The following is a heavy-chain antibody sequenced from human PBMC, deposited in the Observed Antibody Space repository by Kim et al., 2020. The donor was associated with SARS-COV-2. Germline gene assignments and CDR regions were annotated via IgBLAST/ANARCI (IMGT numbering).Heavy chain of an antibody. Sequence: ASVKVSCKASGYSFTDYAMNWVRQAPGQGLEWMGWVNAGNGNTKYSQKFQGRVTLTRDTAATTAYMELSSLRSEDTAVYYCARGTWTHHHGTYYFDYWGQGTLVPVSS. CDR3: ARGTWTHHHGTYYFDY. CDR2: VNAGNGNT. V-gene: IGHV1-3*01. J-gene: IGHJ4*02. CDR1: GYSFTDYA. D-gene: IGHD1-1*01.